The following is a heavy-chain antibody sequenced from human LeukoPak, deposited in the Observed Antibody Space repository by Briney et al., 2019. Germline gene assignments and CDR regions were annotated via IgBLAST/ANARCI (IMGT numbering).Heavy chain of an antibody. J-gene: IGHJ4*02. V-gene: IGHV4-38-2*02. D-gene: IGHD1-26*01. CDR1: GYSIASGYL. CDR2: IYHSGRT. Sequence: PSETLSLTCTVSGYSIASGYLWGWIRQTPEKGLEWIATIYHSGRTYYNLSLKSRVTISMDTSGNQFSLKVTFVTAAETALYFCARGGPWELSHRDYFDYWGQGTLVTVSS. CDR3: ARGGPWELSHRDYFDY.